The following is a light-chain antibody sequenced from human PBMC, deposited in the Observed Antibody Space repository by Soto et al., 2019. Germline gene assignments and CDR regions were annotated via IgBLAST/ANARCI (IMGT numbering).Light chain of an antibody. CDR1: SSNIGAGYD. J-gene: IGLJ1*01. Sequence: QSVLTPPPSVSGAPGQRVTISCTGSSSNIGAGYDVHWYQQLPGTAPKLLIYGNSNRPSGVPDRFSGSKSGTSASLAITGLEGEDEADYYCQAYDSRLSGYVFGTGTKVTVL. CDR2: GNS. V-gene: IGLV1-40*01. CDR3: QAYDSRLSGYV.